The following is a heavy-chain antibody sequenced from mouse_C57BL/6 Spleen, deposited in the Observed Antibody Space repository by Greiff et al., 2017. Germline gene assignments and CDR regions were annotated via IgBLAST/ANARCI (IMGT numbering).Heavy chain of an antibody. V-gene: IGHV1-61*01. CDR2: IYPSDSEN. Sequence: VQLQQSGAELVRPGSSVNLSCKASGYTFTSYWLAWVKQRPGQGLEWIGNIYPSDSENHYNQKFKDKATLTVDKSSSTAYMQLSSLTSEDSAVYYCARGDGRYYLDYWGQGTTLTVSS. D-gene: IGHD1-1*01. CDR1: GYTFTSYW. CDR3: ARGDGRYYLDY. J-gene: IGHJ2*01.